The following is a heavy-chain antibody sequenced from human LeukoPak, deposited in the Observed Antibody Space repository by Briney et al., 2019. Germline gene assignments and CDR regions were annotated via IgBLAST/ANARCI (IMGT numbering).Heavy chain of an antibody. J-gene: IGHJ4*02. CDR1: GGSISSYY. D-gene: IGHD2-2*01. CDR3: ARDKGLYQLLFGIDY. V-gene: IGHV3-21*01. Sequence: ETLSLTCTVSGGSISSYYWSWIRQPPGKGLEWVSSISSSSSYIYYADSVKGRFTISRDNAKNSLYLQMNSLRAEDTAVYYCARDKGLYQLLFGIDYWGQGTLVTVSS. CDR2: ISSSSSYI.